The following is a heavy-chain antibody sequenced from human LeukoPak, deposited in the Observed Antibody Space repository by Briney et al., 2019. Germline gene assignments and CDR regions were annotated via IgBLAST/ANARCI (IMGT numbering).Heavy chain of an antibody. V-gene: IGHV3-74*01. D-gene: IGHD3-10*01. CDR2: INTDGSIT. J-gene: IGHJ4*02. CDR1: GFTFSDYW. CDR3: ARDRGPRTGFMVREAYDY. Sequence: GGSLRLSCAASGFTFSDYWIHWVRRAPGKGLVWVSRINTDGSITNYADSVKGRFTISRDNAKNTLYLQMSSLRAEDTAVYYCARDRGPRTGFMVREAYDYWGQGTLVTVSS.